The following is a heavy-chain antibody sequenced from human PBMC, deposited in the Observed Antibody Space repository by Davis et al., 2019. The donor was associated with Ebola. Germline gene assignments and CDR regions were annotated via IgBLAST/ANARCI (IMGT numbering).Heavy chain of an antibody. CDR2: INPSGGST. CDR1: GYTFTSYY. J-gene: IGHJ6*02. D-gene: IGHD4-17*01. Sequence: ASVKVSCKASGYTFTSYYMHWVRQAPGQGLEWMGIINPSGGSTSYAQKFQGRVTITADESTSTAYMELSSLRSEDTAVYYCARDGDYGDYHYYYGMDVWGQGTTVTVSS. V-gene: IGHV1-46*01. CDR3: ARDGDYGDYHYYYGMDV.